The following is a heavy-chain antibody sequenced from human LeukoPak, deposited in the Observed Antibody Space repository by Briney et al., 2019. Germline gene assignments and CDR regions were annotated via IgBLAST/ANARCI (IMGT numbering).Heavy chain of an antibody. CDR1: GFTFSSYW. Sequence: PGGSLRLSCAASGFTFSSYWMHWVRQAPGKGLVWVSRINSDGSSTNYADSVKGRFTISRDNAKNTLYLQMNSLRAEDTAVYYCAVLSSGWYYFDYWGQGTLVTVSS. J-gene: IGHJ4*02. CDR3: AVLSSGWYYFDY. D-gene: IGHD6-19*01. V-gene: IGHV3-74*01. CDR2: INSDGSST.